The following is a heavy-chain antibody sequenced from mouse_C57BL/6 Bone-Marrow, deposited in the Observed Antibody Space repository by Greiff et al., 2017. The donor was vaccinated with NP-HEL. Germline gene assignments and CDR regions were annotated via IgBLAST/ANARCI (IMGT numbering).Heavy chain of an antibody. D-gene: IGHD2-12*01. CDR1: GFSLTSYG. V-gene: IGHV2-4*01. J-gene: IGHJ1*03. CDR2: IWSGGST. Sequence: QVQLQQSGPGLVQPSQSLSITCTVSGFSLTSYGVHWVRQPPGKGLEWLGVIWSGGSTDYNAAFISRLSISKDNSKSQVFFKMNSLQADDTAIYYCAKKGPGHYSHWYFDVWGTGTTVTVSS. CDR3: AKKGPGHYSHWYFDV.